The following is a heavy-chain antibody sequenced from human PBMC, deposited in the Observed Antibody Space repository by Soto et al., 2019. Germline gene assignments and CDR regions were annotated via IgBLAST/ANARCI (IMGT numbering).Heavy chain of an antibody. V-gene: IGHV3-23*01. Sequence: GGSLRLSCAASGFTFSSYAMSWVRQAPGKGLEWVSAISGSGGSTYYADSVKGRFTISRDNSKNTLYLQMNSLRAEDTAVYYCAKFGQMRLHYDYLWGSYRQGAFDIWGQGTMVTVSS. CDR2: ISGSGGST. D-gene: IGHD3-16*02. CDR1: GFTFSSYA. J-gene: IGHJ3*02. CDR3: AKFGQMRLHYDYLWGSYRQGAFDI.